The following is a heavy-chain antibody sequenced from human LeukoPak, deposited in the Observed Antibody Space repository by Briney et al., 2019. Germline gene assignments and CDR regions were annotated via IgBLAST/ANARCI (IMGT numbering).Heavy chain of an antibody. V-gene: IGHV4-34*01. CDR3: ARHFWSGYYPYTVNWFDP. D-gene: IGHD3-3*02. CDR2: INHSGST. CDR1: GGSFSGYY. J-gene: IGHJ5*02. Sequence: PSETLSLTCAVYGGSFSGYYWSWIRQPPGKGLEWIGEINHSGSTNYNPSLKSRVTISVDTSKNQFSLKLSSVTAADTAVYYCARHFWSGYYPYTVNWFDPWGQGTLVTVSS.